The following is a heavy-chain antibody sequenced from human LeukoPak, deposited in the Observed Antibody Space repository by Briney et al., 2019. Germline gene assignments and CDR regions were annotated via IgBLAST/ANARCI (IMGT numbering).Heavy chain of an antibody. Sequence: PSETLSLTCTVSGDSICSYYWSWIRQPPGKGLEWIGYIYYSGSTNYNPSLKSRVTISVDTSKNQFSLKLSSVTAADTAVYYCARGDITGTADYWGQGTLVTVSS. V-gene: IGHV4-59*01. D-gene: IGHD1-20*01. CDR3: ARGDITGTADY. J-gene: IGHJ4*02. CDR2: IYYSGST. CDR1: GDSICSYY.